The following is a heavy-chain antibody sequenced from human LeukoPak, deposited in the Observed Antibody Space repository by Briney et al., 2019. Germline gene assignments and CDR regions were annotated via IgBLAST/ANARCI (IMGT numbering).Heavy chain of an antibody. J-gene: IGHJ4*02. D-gene: IGHD4-17*01. CDR2: ISYTGST. CDR3: ARRKYGDYDHYFDN. V-gene: IGHV4-59*08. Sequence: PSETLSLTCAVSGGSVSSYLWSWIRQPPGKGLEWIGYISYTGSTNYNPSLENRGTISVDTSRNQFSLKLSSVTAADTAVYYCARRKYGDYDHYFDNWGQGTLVTVSS. CDR1: GGSVSSYL.